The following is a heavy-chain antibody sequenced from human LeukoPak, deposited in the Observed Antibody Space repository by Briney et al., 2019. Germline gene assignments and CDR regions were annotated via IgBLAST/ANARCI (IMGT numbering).Heavy chain of an antibody. CDR2: IIPNSGGT. J-gene: IGHJ6*02. V-gene: IGHV1-2*02. D-gene: IGHD6-13*01. CDR3: ARHRVAAPNTNYFYIMDV. CDR1: GYTFTDYY. Sequence: ASVKVSCKTPGYTFTDYYIHWVRQAPGQGLEWMGWIIPNSGGTNYAQKFQGRVTMTRDTSISTAYMELTRLTSDDTAVYYCARHRVAAPNTNYFYIMDVWGQGTTVTVSS.